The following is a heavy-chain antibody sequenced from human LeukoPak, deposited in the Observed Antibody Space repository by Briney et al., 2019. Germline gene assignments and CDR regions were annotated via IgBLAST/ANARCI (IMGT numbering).Heavy chain of an antibody. V-gene: IGHV3-7*01. CDR2: IKQERSEK. J-gene: IGHJ4*02. D-gene: IGHD3-10*01. CDR1: GFTFSSYW. Sequence: GGSLRLSFAASGFTFSSYWMSWVRQAPGKGLEWVANIKQERSEKYYVDSVKGRFTISRDNAKNSLYLQMNSLRAEDTAVYYCARIYYYGSGSYYGFHFDYWGQGTLVTVSS. CDR3: ARIYYYGSGSYYGFHFDY.